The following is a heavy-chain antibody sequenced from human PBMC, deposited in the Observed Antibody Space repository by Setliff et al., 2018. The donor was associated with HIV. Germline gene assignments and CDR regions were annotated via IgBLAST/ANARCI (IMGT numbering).Heavy chain of an antibody. Sequence: ETLSLTCAVSGDSIGSSSWWSWVRQAPGKGLEWIGRIKSKTDGETEDYAAPVKGRFTISRDDSRSTLYLQMNSLITEDTALYYCTTAVAQNWYGSGNENYWGQGTLVTVSS. CDR1: GDSIGSSSW. J-gene: IGHJ4*02. D-gene: IGHD3-10*01. CDR3: TTAVAQNWYGSGNENY. V-gene: IGHV3-15*01. CDR2: IKSKTDGETE.